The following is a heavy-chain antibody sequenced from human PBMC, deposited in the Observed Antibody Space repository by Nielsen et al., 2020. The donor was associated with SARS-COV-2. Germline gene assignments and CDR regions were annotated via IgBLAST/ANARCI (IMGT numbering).Heavy chain of an antibody. CDR1: GFSFRDSY. J-gene: IGHJ4*02. CDR3: AREGRDLPLDY. D-gene: IGHD5-24*01. CDR2: ISSSSAYT. V-gene: IGHV3-11*05. Sequence: GESLKISCAASGFSFRDSYMSWIRQAPGKGLEWISYISSSSAYTNYADSVKGRFTISRDDAKNSLYLQMNSLRAEDTAVYYCAREGRDLPLDYWGQGVLVTVSS.